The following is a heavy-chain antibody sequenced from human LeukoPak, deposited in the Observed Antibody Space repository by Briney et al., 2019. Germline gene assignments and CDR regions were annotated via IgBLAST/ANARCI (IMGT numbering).Heavy chain of an antibody. D-gene: IGHD1-1*01. CDR3: VTRPDGRGTGPTENSPFDI. V-gene: IGHV4-4*07. J-gene: IGHJ3*02. Sequence: PSETLSLTCTVSGGSISSYSWAWIRQPAGKGLEWIGRIYTSGSTNSNPSLSGRVTMPLDTSKHQHFLRLRSVTAADTAVYYCVTRPDGRGTGPTENSPFDIWGQGTVVTVSS. CDR1: GGSISSYS. CDR2: IYTSGST.